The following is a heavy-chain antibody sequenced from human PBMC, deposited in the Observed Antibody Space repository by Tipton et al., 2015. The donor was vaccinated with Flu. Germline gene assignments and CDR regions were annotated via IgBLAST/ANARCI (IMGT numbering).Heavy chain of an antibody. V-gene: IGHV4-61*02. CDR1: GDSISTGSLY. J-gene: IGHJ4*02. Sequence: TLSLTCNVSGDSISTGSLYWNWIRQPAGKALEWFGRIYTTGSTTYNPSLKSRVTISLDTSKNQFSLKLGSVTAADTAVYYCSRDFCSGGFCYPDYWGQGTLVTVSS. CDR3: SRDFCSGGFCYPDY. CDR2: IYTTGST. D-gene: IGHD2-15*01.